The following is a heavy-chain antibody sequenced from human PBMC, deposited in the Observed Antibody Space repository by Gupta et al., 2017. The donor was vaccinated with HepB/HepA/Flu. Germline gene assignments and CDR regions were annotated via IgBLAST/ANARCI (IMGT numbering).Heavy chain of an antibody. CDR1: GFPFHTPG. CDR2: ITGDISKK. CDR3: AKMQGFFDY. Sequence: EVQLLDSGGGLVQPGRSLRLFRADSGFPFHTPGMAWVRQTPGKGLQWVSAITGDISKKYYAAFVEGRFTISRDNSKNTLDLQMNSLRVEDTAIYYCAKMQGFFDYLGQGVLVTVSS. J-gene: IGHJ4*02. V-gene: IGHV3-23*01.